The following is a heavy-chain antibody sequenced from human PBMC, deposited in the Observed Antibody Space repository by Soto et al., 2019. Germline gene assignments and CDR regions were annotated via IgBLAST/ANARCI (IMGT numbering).Heavy chain of an antibody. V-gene: IGHV4-31*03. CDR3: ARSYSSSWPDAFDI. D-gene: IGHD6-13*01. J-gene: IGHJ3*02. CDR2: IYYSGST. Sequence: QVQLQESGPGLVKPSQTLSLTCTVSGGSISSGGYYWSWIRQHPGKGLEWIGYIYYSGSTYYNPSLTSRVTLSVDTSKNQFSLKLSSVTAADTAVYYCARSYSSSWPDAFDIWGQGTMVTVSS. CDR1: GGSISSGGYY.